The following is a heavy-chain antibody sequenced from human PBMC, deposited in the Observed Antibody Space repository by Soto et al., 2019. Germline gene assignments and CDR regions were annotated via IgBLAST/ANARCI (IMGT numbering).Heavy chain of an antibody. CDR3: AVLNYYDSSGYYYQAFDI. J-gene: IGHJ3*02. V-gene: IGHV1-69*13. CDR1: GGTFSSYA. CDR2: IIPIFGTA. D-gene: IGHD3-22*01. Sequence: SVKVSCKASGGTFSSYAISWVRQAPGQGLEWMGGIIPIFGTANYAQKFQGRVTITADESTSTAYMELSSLRSEDTAVYYCAVLNYYDSSGYYYQAFDIWGQGTMVNVSS.